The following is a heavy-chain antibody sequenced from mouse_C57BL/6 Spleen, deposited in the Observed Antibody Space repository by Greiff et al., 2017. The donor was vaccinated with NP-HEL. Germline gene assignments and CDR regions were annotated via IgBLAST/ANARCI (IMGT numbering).Heavy chain of an antibody. Sequence: EVQLVESGGGLVQPGGSMKLSCVASGFTFSNYWMNWVRQSPEKGLEWVAQIRLKSDNYATHYAESVKGRFTISRDDSKSSVYLQMNNLRAEDTGIYYCTSIYYGNPYYYAMDYWGQGTSVTVSS. J-gene: IGHJ4*01. CDR1: GFTFSNYW. D-gene: IGHD2-1*01. CDR3: TSIYYGNPYYYAMDY. CDR2: IRLKSDNYAT. V-gene: IGHV6-3*01.